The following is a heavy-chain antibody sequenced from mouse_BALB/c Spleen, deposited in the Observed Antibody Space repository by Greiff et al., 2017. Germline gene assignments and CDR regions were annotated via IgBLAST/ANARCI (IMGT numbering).Heavy chain of an antibody. CDR1: GYAFSSSW. V-gene: IGHV1-82*01. CDR3: ARIGYYGYGYAMDY. CDR2: IYPGDGDT. J-gene: IGHJ4*01. D-gene: IGHD1-2*01. Sequence: QVQLQQSGPELVKPGASVKISCKASGYAFSSSWMNWVKQRPGQGLEWIGRIYPGDGDTNYNGKFKGKATLTADKSSSTAYMQLSSLTSVDSAVYFCARIGYYGYGYAMDYWGQGTSVTVSS.